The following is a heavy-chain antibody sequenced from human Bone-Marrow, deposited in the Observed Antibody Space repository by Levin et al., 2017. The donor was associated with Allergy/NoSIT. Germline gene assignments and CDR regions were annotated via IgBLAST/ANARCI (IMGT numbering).Heavy chain of an antibody. V-gene: IGHV4-30-4*01. CDR3: TRIPKADVFGYFDL. CDR2: IDYRGRG. Sequence: TLSLTCTVSGGSISSGDSYWNWFRQPPGKGLEWIGYIDYRGRGNSNPSLRSRILISVDMSKNHFSLTLSSVTAADTAVYYCTRIPKADVFGYFDLWGRGTLVTVSS. CDR1: GGSISSGDSY. J-gene: IGHJ2*01. D-gene: IGHD3-10*02.